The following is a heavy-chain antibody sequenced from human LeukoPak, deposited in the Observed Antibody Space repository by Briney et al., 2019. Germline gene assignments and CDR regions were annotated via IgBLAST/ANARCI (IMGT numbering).Heavy chain of an antibody. J-gene: IGHJ4*02. Sequence: SQTLSLTCVISGDSVSSNSAAWNWIRQSPSRGLEWLGRTYYRSKWYNDYAVSVKSRITINPDTSKNQFSLRLNSVTPEDTAVYYCARDLIYDSSGYPPYFDCWGQGTLVTVSS. CDR3: ARDLIYDSSGYPPYFDC. V-gene: IGHV6-1*01. CDR1: GDSVSSNSAA. CDR2: TYYRSKWYN. D-gene: IGHD3-22*01.